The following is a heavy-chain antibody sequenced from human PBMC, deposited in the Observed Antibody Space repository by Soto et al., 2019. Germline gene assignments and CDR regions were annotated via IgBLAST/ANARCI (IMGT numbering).Heavy chain of an antibody. Sequence: EVQLVESGGGLVQPGGSLRLSCAASGFTFGNYWMTWVRQAPGKGLEWVANIKGDGSAKSYLDSVRGRFTVSRDNAENSPLLQMNILRAEETALYYCATNVSPGSSGYYLDGFDIWGQGTMVT. CDR2: IKGDGSAK. D-gene: IGHD6-25*01. V-gene: IGHV3-7*05. J-gene: IGHJ3*02. CDR1: GFTFGNYW. CDR3: ATNVSPGSSGYYLDGFDI.